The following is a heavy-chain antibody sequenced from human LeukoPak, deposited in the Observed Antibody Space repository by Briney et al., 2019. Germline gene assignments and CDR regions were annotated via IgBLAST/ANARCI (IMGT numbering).Heavy chain of an antibody. V-gene: IGHV1-2*02. CDR3: ARDLHRDVSVASDY. CDR1: GYTFTGYY. Sequence: ASVKVSCKASGYTFTGYYMHWVRQAPGQGLEWMGWINPNSGGTNYAQKFQGRVTMTRDTSISTAYMELSRLRSDDTAVYYCARDLHRDVSVASDYWGQGTLVTVSS. CDR2: INPNSGGT. J-gene: IGHJ4*02. D-gene: IGHD6-19*01.